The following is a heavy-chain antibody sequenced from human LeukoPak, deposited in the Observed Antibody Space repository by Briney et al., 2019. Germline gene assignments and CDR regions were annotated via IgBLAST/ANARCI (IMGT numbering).Heavy chain of an antibody. CDR1: GYTFTGYY. Sequence: ASVKVSCKASGYTFTGYYMHWVRQAPGQGLEWMGWINPNSGGTNYAQKFQGRVTMTRDTSISTAYMELSRLRSDDTAVYYCAKGDITIFGVVQSPLDYWGQGTLVTVSS. V-gene: IGHV1-2*02. CDR2: INPNSGGT. D-gene: IGHD3-3*01. CDR3: AKGDITIFGVVQSPLDY. J-gene: IGHJ4*02.